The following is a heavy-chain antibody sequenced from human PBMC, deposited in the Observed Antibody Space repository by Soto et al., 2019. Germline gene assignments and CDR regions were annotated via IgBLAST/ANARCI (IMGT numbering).Heavy chain of an antibody. CDR3: ARHQYESRSGSYYYYMEV. CDR1: GGSVSSESHY. V-gene: IGHV4-61*01. J-gene: IGHJ6*01. CDR2: IYYTGST. Sequence: PSETLSLTCTVSGGSVSSESHYWSWIRQTPGKGLEWIGYIYYTGSTNYNPSLTGRVTMSVATSRHQVSLGLMAVTLSDTVVYYCARHQYESRSGSYYYYMEVWGQGTKVNVSS. D-gene: IGHD3-22*01.